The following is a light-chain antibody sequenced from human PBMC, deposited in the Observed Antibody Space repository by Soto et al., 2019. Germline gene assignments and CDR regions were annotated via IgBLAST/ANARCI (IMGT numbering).Light chain of an antibody. CDR1: QSVLYSSDNKNY. V-gene: IGKV4-1*01. CDR3: QQYYSTPLT. CDR2: WAS. Sequence: DFVMTQSPDSLAVSLGERATINCRSSQSVLYSSDNKNYFAWYQQKPGQPPKLIIYWASTRESGVPDRFSGSGSGTDFTLTISSLQAEDVAVYYCQQYYSTPLTFGGGTKVDI. J-gene: IGKJ4*01.